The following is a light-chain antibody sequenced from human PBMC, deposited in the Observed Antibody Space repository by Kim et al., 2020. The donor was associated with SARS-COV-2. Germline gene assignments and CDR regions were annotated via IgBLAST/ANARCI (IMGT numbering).Light chain of an antibody. J-gene: IGKJ1*01. Sequence: IQMTQSPSPLSASVGDTITITCRASLGIRNDLAWYQQKPGKAPTLLIFAASRLQRRVPSRFSGSGSGTDFTLTITSLQPEDFATYYCLQYSYRPWTFGQGTKVDIK. CDR1: LGIRND. CDR3: LQYSYRPWT. CDR2: AAS. V-gene: IGKV1-6*01.